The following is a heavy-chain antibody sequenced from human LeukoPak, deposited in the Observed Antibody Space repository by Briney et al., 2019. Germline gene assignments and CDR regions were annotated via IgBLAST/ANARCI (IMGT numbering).Heavy chain of an antibody. CDR2: ISYDGSNK. Sequence: GGALRLSCAPSGFTFSRYGMHWVRQAPGRGLEWVAVISYDGSNKYYADSVKGRFTVSRDNSKNTLYLQMNSLRAEDTAVYYCAKDSHYGDSYVDYWGQGTLVTVSS. V-gene: IGHV3-30*18. D-gene: IGHD4-17*01. CDR1: GFTFSRYG. J-gene: IGHJ4*02. CDR3: AKDSHYGDSYVDY.